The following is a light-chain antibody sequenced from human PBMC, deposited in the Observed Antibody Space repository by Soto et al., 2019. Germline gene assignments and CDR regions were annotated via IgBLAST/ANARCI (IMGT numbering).Light chain of an antibody. CDR3: HQYSTYSRT. V-gene: IGKV1-5*03. J-gene: IGKJ1*01. Sequence: DIQMTQSPSTLSASVGDRVTITCWASQSISSWLAWYQQKPGKAPKLLIYKASSLESGVPSRFSGSGSGTEFTLTISSLQPDDFATYYCHQYSTYSRTFGPGTKVEIK. CDR1: QSISSW. CDR2: KAS.